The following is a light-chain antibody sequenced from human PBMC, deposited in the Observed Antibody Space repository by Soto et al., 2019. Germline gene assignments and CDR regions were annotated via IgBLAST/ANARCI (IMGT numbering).Light chain of an antibody. Sequence: EIAMTQSPATLSVSPGERATLSCRASQSVNSNLAWYQQKPGQAPRLLIYGASTRATGIPARFSGSGSGTEFTVTISSLQSEDFAVYYCQQYNNCPLTFGGGTKVEIK. CDR1: QSVNSN. J-gene: IGKJ4*01. CDR3: QQYNNCPLT. CDR2: GAS. V-gene: IGKV3-15*01.